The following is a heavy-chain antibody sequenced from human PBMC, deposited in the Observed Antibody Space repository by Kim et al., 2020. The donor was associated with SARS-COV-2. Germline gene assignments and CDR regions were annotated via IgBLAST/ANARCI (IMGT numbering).Heavy chain of an antibody. CDR2: ISYDGSNK. J-gene: IGHJ4*02. Sequence: GGSLRLSCAASGFTFSSYGMHWVRQAPGKGLEWVAVISYDGSNKYYADSVKGRFTISRDNSKNTLYLQMNSLRAEDTAVYYCAKVSASHALDYWGQGTLVTVSS. CDR3: AKVSASHALDY. D-gene: IGHD2-2*01. V-gene: IGHV3-30*18. CDR1: GFTFSSYG.